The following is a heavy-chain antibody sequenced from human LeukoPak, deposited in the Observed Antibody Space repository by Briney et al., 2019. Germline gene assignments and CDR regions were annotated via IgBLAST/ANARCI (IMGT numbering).Heavy chain of an antibody. D-gene: IGHD6-13*01. CDR2: IIPILGIA. CDR1: GYTFTSYA. Sequence: ASVKVSCKASGYTFTSYAMNWVRQAPGQGLEWMGRIIPILGIANYAQKFQGRVTITADKSTSTAYMELSSLRSGDTAVYYCARDGGIAAAGTACGFDPWGQGTLVTVSS. V-gene: IGHV1-69*04. J-gene: IGHJ5*02. CDR3: ARDGGIAAAGTACGFDP.